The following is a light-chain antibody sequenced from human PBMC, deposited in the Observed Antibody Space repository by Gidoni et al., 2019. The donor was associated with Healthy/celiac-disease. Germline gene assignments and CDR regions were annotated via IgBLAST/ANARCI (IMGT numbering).Light chain of an antibody. V-gene: IGLV3-9*01. Sequence: SYELTQPLSVSVALGQTARITCGGNNIGSKNVHWYQQKPGQAPVLVVYRDSNRPSGIPERFSGSNSGNTATLTISRAQAGDEADYYCQVWDSSTASYVFGTGTKVTVL. CDR1: NIGSKN. CDR3: QVWDSSTASYV. J-gene: IGLJ1*01. CDR2: RDS.